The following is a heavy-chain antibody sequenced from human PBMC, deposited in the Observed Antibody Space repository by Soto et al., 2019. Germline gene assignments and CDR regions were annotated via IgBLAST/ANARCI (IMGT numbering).Heavy chain of an antibody. V-gene: IGHV3-64*02. Sequence: GGSLRLSCAASGFTFSSYAMHWVRQAPGKGLEYVSAISSNGASTYYADSVKGRFTISRDNSKNTLYLQMGSLRAEDMAVYYCARARGVLAATYYDYWGQGTL. J-gene: IGHJ4*02. CDR2: ISSNGAST. CDR3: ARARGVLAATYYDY. CDR1: GFTFSSYA. D-gene: IGHD2-15*01.